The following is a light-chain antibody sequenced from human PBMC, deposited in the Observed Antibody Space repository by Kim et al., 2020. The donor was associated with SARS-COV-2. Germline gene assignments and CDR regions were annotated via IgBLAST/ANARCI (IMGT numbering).Light chain of an antibody. J-gene: IGKJ2*01. CDR1: QSVGNT. Sequence: VSPGERAIRHCMASQSVGNTLAWYQQKPGQPPRLLIYDASTRATGFPARFSGSGSGTEFTLTISSLQSEDFAVYYCQQYNKWPPYTFGQGTKLEI. CDR3: QQYNKWPPYT. V-gene: IGKV3-15*01. CDR2: DAS.